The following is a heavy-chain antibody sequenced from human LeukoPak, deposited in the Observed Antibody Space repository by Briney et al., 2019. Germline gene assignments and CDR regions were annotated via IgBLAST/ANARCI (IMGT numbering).Heavy chain of an antibody. CDR1: GGSISSSSYY. Sequence: SETLSLTCTVSGGSISSSSYYWGWIRQPPGKGLEWIGSIYYSGSTNYNPSLKSRVTISVDTSKNQFSLKLSSVTAADTAVYYCARHGGYSSSSDYWGQGTLVTVSS. D-gene: IGHD2-2*01. CDR3: ARHGGYSSSSDY. CDR2: IYYSGST. J-gene: IGHJ4*02. V-gene: IGHV4-39*01.